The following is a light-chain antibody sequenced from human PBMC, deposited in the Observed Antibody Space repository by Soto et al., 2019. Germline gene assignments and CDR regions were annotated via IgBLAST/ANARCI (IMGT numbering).Light chain of an antibody. CDR1: QSVSSSY. Sequence: EIVLTQSPGTLSLSPGERATLSCRASQSVSSSYLAWYQQKPGQAPRLLIYGASSGATGIPDRFSGSGSGTDFALTISRLEPEDFAVYYCQQYGNSPAFGGGTKVEIK. CDR3: QQYGNSPA. CDR2: GAS. V-gene: IGKV3-20*01. J-gene: IGKJ4*01.